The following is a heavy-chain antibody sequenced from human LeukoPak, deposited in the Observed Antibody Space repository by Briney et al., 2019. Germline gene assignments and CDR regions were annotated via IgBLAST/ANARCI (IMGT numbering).Heavy chain of an antibody. Sequence: PGGSLRLSCAASGFTFSSYSMNWVRQAPGKGLEWVSGINWNGGSTGYADSVKGRFTISRDNAKDSLYLQMNSLRAEDTALYYCAKDIGRWGRRYFDWPDAFDIWGQGTMVTVSS. J-gene: IGHJ3*02. CDR3: AKDIGRWGRRYFDWPDAFDI. CDR2: INWNGGST. CDR1: GFTFSSYS. D-gene: IGHD3-9*01. V-gene: IGHV3-20*04.